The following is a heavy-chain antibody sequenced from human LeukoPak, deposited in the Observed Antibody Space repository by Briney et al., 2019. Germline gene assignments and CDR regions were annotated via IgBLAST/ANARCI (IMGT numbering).Heavy chain of an antibody. CDR3: ARRGRGVATQGFDY. CDR1: GGSISSSSYY. V-gene: IGHV4-39*01. J-gene: IGHJ4*02. CDR2: IYYSGST. Sequence: PSETLSLTCTVSGGSISSSSYYWGWIRQPPGKGLEWIGSIYYSGSTYYNPSLKSRVTISVDTSKNQLSLKLSSVTAADTAVYYCARRGRGVATQGFDYWGQGTLVTVSS. D-gene: IGHD5-12*01.